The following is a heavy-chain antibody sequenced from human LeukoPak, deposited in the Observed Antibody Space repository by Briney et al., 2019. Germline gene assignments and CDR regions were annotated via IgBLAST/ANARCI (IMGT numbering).Heavy chain of an antibody. CDR2: INHSGST. D-gene: IGHD3-9*01. J-gene: IGHJ6*02. Sequence: PSETLSLTCAVYGGSFSGYYWSWIRQPPGKGLEWIGEINHSGSTNYNPSLKSRVTISVDTSKNQFSLKLSSVTAADTAVYYCARDRVNYDILTGYYPPYYYYGMDVWGQGTTVTVSS. CDR1: GGSFSGYY. V-gene: IGHV4-34*01. CDR3: ARDRVNYDILTGYYPPYYYYGMDV.